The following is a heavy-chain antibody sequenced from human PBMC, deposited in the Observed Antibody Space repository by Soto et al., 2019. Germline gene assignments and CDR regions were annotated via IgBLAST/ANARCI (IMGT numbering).Heavy chain of an antibody. CDR1: GGSISSGGYS. V-gene: IGHV4-30-2*06. J-gene: IGHJ6*01. Sequence: PSETLSLTFTVSGGSISSGGYSWTWIRQSPGKGLKWIGYTYQSGSAYYNPSLKSRVTISVDRSKNQFSLNLTSVTGADKAGYYCARDYYRMEVWGQGTKVTV. CDR3: ARDYYRMEV. CDR2: TYQSGSA.